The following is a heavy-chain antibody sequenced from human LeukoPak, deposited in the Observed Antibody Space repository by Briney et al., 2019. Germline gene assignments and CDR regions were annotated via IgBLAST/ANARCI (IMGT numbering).Heavy chain of an antibody. D-gene: IGHD5-24*01. CDR2: IYYSGST. CDR1: GGSFSSYY. V-gene: IGHV4-39*01. Sequence: SETLSLTCAVYGGSFSSYYWGWIRQPPGKGLEWIGSIYYSGSTYYNPSLKSRVTISVDTSKNQFSLKLSSVTAADTAVYYCARRGGYNYFDYWGQGTLVTVSS. CDR3: ARRGGYNYFDY. J-gene: IGHJ4*02.